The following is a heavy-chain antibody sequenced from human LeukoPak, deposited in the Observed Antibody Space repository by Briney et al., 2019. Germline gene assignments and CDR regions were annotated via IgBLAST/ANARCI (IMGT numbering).Heavy chain of an antibody. CDR2: IYPGDSDT. CDR3: ARGSRYCSGGSCYSDY. CDR1: GYSFTSYW. V-gene: IGHV5-51*01. D-gene: IGHD2-15*01. Sequence: GESLKISCKGSGYSFTSYWIGWVRQMPGKGLEWMGIIYPGDSDTRYSPSFQGQVTISADKSISTAYLQWSSLKASDTAMYYCARGSRYCSGGSCYSDYWGQGTLVTVSS. J-gene: IGHJ4*02.